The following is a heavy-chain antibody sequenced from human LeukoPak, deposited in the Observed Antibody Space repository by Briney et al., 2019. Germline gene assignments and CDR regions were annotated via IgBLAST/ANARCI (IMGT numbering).Heavy chain of an antibody. CDR3: ARREGFYDSDGYFEGDGFDI. CDR1: GGSISSYY. V-gene: IGHV4-4*07. J-gene: IGHJ3*02. CDR2: IYTSGST. D-gene: IGHD3-22*01. Sequence: SETLSLTCTVSGGSISSYYWSWIRQPAGKGLEWIGRIYTSGSTNYNPSLKSRVTMSVDTSKNQFSLKLSCVTAADTAVYYCARREGFYDSDGYFEGDGFDIWGQGTMVTVSS.